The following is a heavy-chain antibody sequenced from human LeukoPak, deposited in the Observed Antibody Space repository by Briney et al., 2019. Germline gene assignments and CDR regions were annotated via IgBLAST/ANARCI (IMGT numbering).Heavy chain of an antibody. Sequence: GSSVKVSCKASGGTFSSYAISWVRQAPGQGLEWMGGIIPIFGTANYAQKFQGRVTITTDESTSTAYMELRSLRSDDTAVYYCARNGFGEYTGVFDYWGQGTLVTVSS. D-gene: IGHD3-10*01. V-gene: IGHV1-69*05. CDR1: GGTFSSYA. J-gene: IGHJ4*02. CDR3: ARNGFGEYTGVFDY. CDR2: IIPIFGTA.